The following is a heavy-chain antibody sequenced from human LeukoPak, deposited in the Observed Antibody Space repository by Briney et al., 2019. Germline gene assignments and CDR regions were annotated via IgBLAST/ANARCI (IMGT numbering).Heavy chain of an antibody. V-gene: IGHV1-8*01. CDR2: MNPNSGNT. CDR1: GYTFTSYD. J-gene: IGHJ6*03. Sequence: ASVKVSCKASGYTFTSYDINWVRQATGQGLEWMGWMNPNSGNTGYAQKFQGRVTMTRNTSISTAYMELSSLRSEDTAVYYCARSAPPGCSSTSCYSYYYYYMDVWGKGTTVTVSS. D-gene: IGHD2-2*02. CDR3: ARSAPPGCSSTSCYSYYYYYMDV.